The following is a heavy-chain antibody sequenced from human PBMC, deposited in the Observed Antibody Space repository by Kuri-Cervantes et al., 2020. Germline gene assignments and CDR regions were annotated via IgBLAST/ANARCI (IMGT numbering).Heavy chain of an antibody. Sequence: GGSLRLSCAASGFTFSSYSMNWVRQAPGKGLEWVSLISWDGGSTYYADSVKGRFTISRDNSKNSLYLQMNSLRAEDTALYYCAKDIDSSGMVLDYWGQGNLVTVSS. CDR2: ISWDGGST. CDR1: GFTFSSYS. CDR3: AKDIDSSGMVLDY. V-gene: IGHV3-43D*03. D-gene: IGHD3-22*01. J-gene: IGHJ4*02.